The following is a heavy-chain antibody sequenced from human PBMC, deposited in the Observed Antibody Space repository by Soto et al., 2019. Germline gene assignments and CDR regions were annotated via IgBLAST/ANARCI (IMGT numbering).Heavy chain of an antibody. CDR1: GFTFSNVW. J-gene: IGHJ4*02. D-gene: IGHD3-22*01. Sequence: PGGSLRLSCAASGFTFSNVWMNWVRQAPGKGPEWLGRVKTKREGAATDYAAPVKGRFTISRDDSKYTVFLQMDSLKAEDTALYYCTTRVITTNDYWGQGTLVTVSS. CDR3: TTRVITTNDY. V-gene: IGHV3-15*07. CDR2: VKTKREGAAT.